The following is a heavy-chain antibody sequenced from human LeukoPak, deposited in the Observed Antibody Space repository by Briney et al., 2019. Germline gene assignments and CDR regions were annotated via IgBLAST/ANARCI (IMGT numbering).Heavy chain of an antibody. J-gene: IGHJ4*02. Sequence: PGGSLRLSCAASGFTFSSYAMHWVRQAPGKGLEYVSGISTNGGSTNYANSVKGRFTISRDNSKNTLYLQMGSLRAEDMALYYCAKGYCSSTSCYGDYWGQGTLVTVSS. D-gene: IGHD2-2*01. V-gene: IGHV3-64*01. CDR2: ISTNGGST. CDR3: AKGYCSSTSCYGDY. CDR1: GFTFSSYA.